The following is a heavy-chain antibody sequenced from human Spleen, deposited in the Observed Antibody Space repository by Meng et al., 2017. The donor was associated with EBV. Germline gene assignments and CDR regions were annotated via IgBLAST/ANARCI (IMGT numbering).Heavy chain of an antibody. CDR3: ARPFPSWQSPRLDPFGA. V-gene: IGHV4-39*01. CDR2: VHYTGST. CDR1: GDAISGFFY. Sequence: EWGLGQGKPSGSLAHPCTAFGDAISGFFYWGWIRQPRGRGLEWIGSVHYTGSTYYSRSLKSRVTVSVDTSKNQFSLRLTSVTAADTAVYYCARPFPSWQSPRLDPFGAWGQGTLVTVSS. D-gene: IGHD6-19*01. J-gene: IGHJ5*02.